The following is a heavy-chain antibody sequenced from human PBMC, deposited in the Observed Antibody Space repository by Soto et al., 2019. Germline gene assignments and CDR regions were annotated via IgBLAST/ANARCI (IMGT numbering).Heavy chain of an antibody. V-gene: IGHV4-31*03. CDR3: ARDAHTGYYGFAV. Sequence: QVQLQESGPGLVKPSQTVSLTCSVSGGSIISGGSYWNWIRQRPGKGLEWIGYIYDSENTYNNPSLKGRVFLSIDTSKNQFSLKLTSVTVADTAVYYCARDAHTGYYGFAVWGQGTTVTVS. CDR1: GGSIISGGSY. D-gene: IGHD2-2*02. J-gene: IGHJ6*02. CDR2: IYDSENT.